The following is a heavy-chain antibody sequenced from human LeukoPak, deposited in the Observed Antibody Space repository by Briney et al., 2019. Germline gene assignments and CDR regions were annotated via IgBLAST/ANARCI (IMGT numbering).Heavy chain of an antibody. CDR3: AKAIVLLISGNAFDI. V-gene: IGHV3-11*01. Sequence: GGSLRLSCAASEFSVGSNYMTWVRQAPGQGLEWVSYISSSFSTIYYADNVKGRVTISRDNSKNSLYLQMNSLRAEDTAVYYCAKAIVLLISGNAFDIWGQGTMVTVSS. CDR1: EFSVGSNY. J-gene: IGHJ3*02. D-gene: IGHD2/OR15-2a*01. CDR2: ISSSFSTI.